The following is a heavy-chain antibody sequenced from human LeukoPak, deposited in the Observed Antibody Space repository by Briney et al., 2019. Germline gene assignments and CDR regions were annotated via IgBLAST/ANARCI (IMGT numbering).Heavy chain of an antibody. Sequence: GGSLRLSCVASGFIFSNSWMSWVRQAPGKGLEWVANIKHDGGEKYYVDSVKGRFTISGDNAKNSLALQMKNLRVEDTAVYYCATSQTTSGRYGNAFDIWGQGTTVTV. J-gene: IGHJ3*02. V-gene: IGHV3-7*01. D-gene: IGHD6-19*01. CDR3: ATSQTTSGRYGNAFDI. CDR2: IKHDGGEK. CDR1: GFIFSNSW.